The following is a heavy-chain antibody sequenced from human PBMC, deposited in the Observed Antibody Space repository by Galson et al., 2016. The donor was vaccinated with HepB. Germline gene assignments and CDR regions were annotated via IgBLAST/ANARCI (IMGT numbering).Heavy chain of an antibody. D-gene: IGHD6-19*01. CDR1: GGSISSHY. V-gene: IGHV4-59*11. Sequence: LSLTCTVSGGSISSHYWSWIRQPPGKGLEWIGYIYDSETTNYNPSLRSRVTISADTSKNQFSVKVTSVTAADTAVYYCARMRSGGWYDYWGQGTLVTVSS. CDR2: IYDSETT. J-gene: IGHJ4*02. CDR3: ARMRSGGWYDY.